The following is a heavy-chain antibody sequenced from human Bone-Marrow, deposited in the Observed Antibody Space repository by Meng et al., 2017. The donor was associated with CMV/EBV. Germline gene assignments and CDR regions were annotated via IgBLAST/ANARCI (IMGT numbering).Heavy chain of an antibody. V-gene: IGHV3-53*01. Sequence: GESLKISCAASGFTFSSYAMSWVRQAPGKGLEWVSVIYSGGSTYYADSVKGRFTISRDNSKNTLYLQMNSLRAEDTAVYYCARVGGAAAGDYFDYWGQGTLVTVSS. CDR1: GFTFSSYA. CDR2: IYSGGST. J-gene: IGHJ4*02. D-gene: IGHD6-13*01. CDR3: ARVGGAAAGDYFDY.